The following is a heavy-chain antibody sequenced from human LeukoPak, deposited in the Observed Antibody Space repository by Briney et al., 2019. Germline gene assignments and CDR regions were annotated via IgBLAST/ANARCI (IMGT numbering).Heavy chain of an antibody. D-gene: IGHD1-26*01. V-gene: IGHV3-23*01. Sequence: GGSLRLSCADSGFTFSSYAMSWVRQAPGKGLEWVSSISGSSTRTYYADSVKGRFTVSRDNPKNTLYLQMNSLRAEDTAVYYCAKVLKWESWYYYYGMDVWGQGTTVTVSS. CDR2: ISGSSTRT. CDR3: AKVLKWESWYYYYGMDV. CDR1: GFTFSSYA. J-gene: IGHJ6*02.